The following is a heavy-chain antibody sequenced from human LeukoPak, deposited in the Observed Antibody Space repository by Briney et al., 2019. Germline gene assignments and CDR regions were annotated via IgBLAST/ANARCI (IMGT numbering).Heavy chain of an antibody. V-gene: IGHV4-34*01. Sequence: SETLSLTCAVYGGSFSGYYWSWIRQPPGKGQEWIGEINHSGSTNYNPSLKSRVTISVDTTKNQFSLKLSSVTAADTAVYYCARGRRIRWFDPWGEGAMVTVSS. J-gene: IGHJ5*02. CDR3: ARGRRIRWFDP. CDR2: INHSGST. D-gene: IGHD2-15*01. CDR1: GGSFSGYY.